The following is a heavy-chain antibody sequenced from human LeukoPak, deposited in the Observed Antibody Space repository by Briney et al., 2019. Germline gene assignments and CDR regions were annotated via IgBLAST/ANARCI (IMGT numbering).Heavy chain of an antibody. D-gene: IGHD2-15*01. V-gene: IGHV3-30-3*01. CDR1: GFTFSSYA. CDR2: ISHDGSNK. J-gene: IGHJ4*02. CDR3: SRNLELSAATLPGF. Sequence: PGRSLRLSCAASGFTFSSYAMHWVRQAPGKGLEWVAVISHDGSNKYYADSVKGRFTISRDNSKNTLYLQMNSLRAEDTAVYYCSRNLELSAATLPGFWGQGTLVTVSS.